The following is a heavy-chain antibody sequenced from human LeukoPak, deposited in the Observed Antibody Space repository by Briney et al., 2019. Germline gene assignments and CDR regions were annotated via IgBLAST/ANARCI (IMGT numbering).Heavy chain of an antibody. CDR1: GFTFSSYW. CDR3: ARIMDLLGVHFDF. V-gene: IGHV3-7*01. J-gene: IGHJ4*02. CDR2: MRQDGGEI. Sequence: GGSLRLSCAASGFTFSSYWMSWVRQAPGKGLEWVATMRQDGGEIYYVDSVRGRFTISRDNAKNSLYLQMNSLRAEDTAMYYCARIMDLLGVHFDFWGQGTLVTVSS. D-gene: IGHD2-8*01.